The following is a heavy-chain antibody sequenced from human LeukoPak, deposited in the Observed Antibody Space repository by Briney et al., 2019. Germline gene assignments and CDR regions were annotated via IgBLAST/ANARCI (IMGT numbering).Heavy chain of an antibody. V-gene: IGHV1-46*01. CDR2: INPSGGST. CDR1: AYTFTAYY. CDR3: ARGRGVRGVMLDY. J-gene: IGHJ4*02. D-gene: IGHD3-10*01. Sequence: AASVKVSCKASAYTFTAYYMHWVRQAPGQGLEWMGWINPSGGSTSYAQKFQGRVTMTRDTSTSTVYMELSSLRSEDTAVYYCARGRGVRGVMLDYWGQGTLVTVSS.